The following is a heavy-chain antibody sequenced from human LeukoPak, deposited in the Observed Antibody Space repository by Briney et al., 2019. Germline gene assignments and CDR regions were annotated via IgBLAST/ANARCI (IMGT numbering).Heavy chain of an antibody. Sequence: PSETLSLTCTVSGGSISSYYWSWIRQPPGKGLEWIGYIYYSGSTNCNPSLKSRVTISVDTSKNQFSLKLSSVTAVDTAVYYCARGKAGTEDYWGQGTLVTVSS. CDR2: IYYSGST. J-gene: IGHJ4*02. CDR3: ARGKAGTEDY. D-gene: IGHD6-13*01. CDR1: GGSISSYY. V-gene: IGHV4-59*01.